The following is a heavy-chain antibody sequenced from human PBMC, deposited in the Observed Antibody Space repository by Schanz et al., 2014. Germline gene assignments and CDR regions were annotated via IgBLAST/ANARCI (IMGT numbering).Heavy chain of an antibody. D-gene: IGHD1-1*01. CDR1: GFTFSSYD. CDR3: AKIERNED. CDR2: VSRSTPDI. Sequence: QVQLVESGGGVVQPGRSLRLSCVASGFTFSSYDVFWVRQAPGKGLEWVSYVSRSTPDIYYADSVKGRFTISRDNSKNTLYLQMNSLRAEDTAVYFCAKIERNEDWGQGTLVTVSS. J-gene: IGHJ4*02. V-gene: IGHV3-NL1*01.